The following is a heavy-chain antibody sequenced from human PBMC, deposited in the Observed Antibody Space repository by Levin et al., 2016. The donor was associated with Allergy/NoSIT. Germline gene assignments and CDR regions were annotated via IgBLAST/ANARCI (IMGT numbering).Heavy chain of an antibody. Sequence: VRQAPGKGLEWVSYISSSGSTIYYADSVKGRFTISRDNAKNSLYLQMNSLRAEDTAVYYCARDHYYDSSGYYGLDYWGQGTLVTVS. CDR3: ARDHYYDSSGYYGLDY. J-gene: IGHJ4*02. V-gene: IGHV3-48*03. D-gene: IGHD3-22*01. CDR2: ISSSGSTI.